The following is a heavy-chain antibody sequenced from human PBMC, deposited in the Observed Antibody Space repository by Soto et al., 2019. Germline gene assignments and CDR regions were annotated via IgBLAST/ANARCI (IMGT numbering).Heavy chain of an antibody. CDR2: IHSGGTT. V-gene: IGHV4-39*01. CDR1: GGFISSSRSY. CDR3: ARLLTPAFGRDYFDH. Sequence: QLQLQESGPGLVKPSEPLSLACTVAGGFISSSRSYWGWIRQSPGKGLEWSANIHSGGTTYYNSSLQSRVIISVDTTKDQFSLWVSSVTAADTAVYYCARLLTPAFGRDYFDHWGQGTLVIASS. D-gene: IGHD3-10*01. J-gene: IGHJ4*02.